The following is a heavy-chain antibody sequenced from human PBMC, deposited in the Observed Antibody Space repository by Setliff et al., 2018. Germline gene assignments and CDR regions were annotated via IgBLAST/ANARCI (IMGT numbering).Heavy chain of an antibody. V-gene: IGHV4-61*09. CDR1: GASISSGGYY. Sequence: PSETLSLTCTVSGASISSGGYYWTWIRQPAGKALEWIGHISPSGSTTYNPSLKSRVTISPDTSKNHFSLKVNSVTAADTALYYCARSPSSGAYWNPRPSYSDYWGQGTLVTVS. CDR2: ISPSGST. CDR3: ARSPSSGAYWNPRPSYSDY. J-gene: IGHJ4*02. D-gene: IGHD1-26*01.